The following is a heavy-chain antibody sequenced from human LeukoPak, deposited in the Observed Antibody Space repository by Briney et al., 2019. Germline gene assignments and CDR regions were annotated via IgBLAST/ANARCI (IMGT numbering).Heavy chain of an antibody. V-gene: IGHV1-24*01. CDR2: FDPEDGET. CDR1: GYTPTELS. Sequence: GASVKVSCKVSGYTPTELSMNWVRQAPGKGLEWMGRFDPEDGETIYTQKFQGRVTMTEDTSTDTAYMELTSLRSEDTAVYYCATDFYRGHQFDYWGQGTLVIVSS. CDR3: ATDFYRGHQFDY. J-gene: IGHJ4*02. D-gene: IGHD2/OR15-2a*01.